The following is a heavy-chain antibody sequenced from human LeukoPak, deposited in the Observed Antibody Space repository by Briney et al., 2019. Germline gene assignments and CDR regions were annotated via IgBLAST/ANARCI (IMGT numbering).Heavy chain of an antibody. Sequence: GGSLRLSCAASGFTFSDHYMSWIRQAPGKGLEWVSYISSSGSTIYYADSVKGRFTISRDNAKNSLYLQMNSLRAEDTAVYYCARAYYDSSGYYGGVDYWGQGTLVTVSS. J-gene: IGHJ4*02. D-gene: IGHD3-22*01. CDR2: ISSSGSTI. V-gene: IGHV3-11*01. CDR3: ARAYYDSSGYYGGVDY. CDR1: GFTFSDHY.